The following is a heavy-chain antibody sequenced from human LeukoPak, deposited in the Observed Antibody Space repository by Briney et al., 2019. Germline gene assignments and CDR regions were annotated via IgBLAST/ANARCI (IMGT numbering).Heavy chain of an antibody. CDR1: GYTFTNYD. V-gene: IGHV1-8*01. Sequence: ASVKVSCKASGYTFTNYDIKWVRQATGQGLEWMGWMNPNSGNTGYAQNFQGRVTMTRNTSISTAYMELSSLRSEDTAVYYCLMVRGVNPVYWGQGTLVTVSS. CDR2: MNPNSGNT. J-gene: IGHJ4*02. D-gene: IGHD3-10*01. CDR3: LMVRGVNPVY.